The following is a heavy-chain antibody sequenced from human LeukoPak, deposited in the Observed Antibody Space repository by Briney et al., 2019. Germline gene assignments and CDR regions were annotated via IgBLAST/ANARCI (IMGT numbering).Heavy chain of an antibody. CDR3: AREGY. J-gene: IGHJ4*02. CDR1: GFTFSSHW. V-gene: IGHV3-7*01. Sequence: GGSLRLSCGASGFTFSSHWMSWVRQAPGKGLEWVANIKQDGSEKDYVDSVKGRFTISRDNAKNSLYLQMSSLRAEDTAVYYCAREGYWGQGTLVTVSS. CDR2: IKQDGSEK.